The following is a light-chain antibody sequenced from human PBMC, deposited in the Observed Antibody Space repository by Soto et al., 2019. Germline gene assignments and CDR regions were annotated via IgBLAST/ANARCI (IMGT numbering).Light chain of an antibody. CDR1: SSNIGNNY. CDR2: ENN. CDR3: GTWDSGLSAWV. Sequence: QSVLTQPPAVSAAPGQKATISCSGSSSNIGNNYVSWYQQFAGAAPRLLIFENNKRPTGIPDRISGSKSGTSATLGITGLQTGDEADYYCGTWDSGLSAWVFGGGTKLTVL. V-gene: IGLV1-51*02. J-gene: IGLJ2*01.